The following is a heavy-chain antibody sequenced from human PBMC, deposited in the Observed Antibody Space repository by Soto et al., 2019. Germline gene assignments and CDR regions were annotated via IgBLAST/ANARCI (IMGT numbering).Heavy chain of an antibody. CDR1: GYTFTSYC. J-gene: IGHJ4*02. CDR3: ARDLDGDSSRGYFDY. CDR2: INPSGGST. V-gene: IGHV1-46*01. D-gene: IGHD4-17*01. Sequence: ASVKVSCKASGYTFTSYCMHWVRQAPGQGLEWMGIINPSGGSTSYAQKFQGRVTMTRDTSTSTVYMELSSLRSEDTAVYYCARDLDGDSSRGYFDYWGQGTLVTVSS.